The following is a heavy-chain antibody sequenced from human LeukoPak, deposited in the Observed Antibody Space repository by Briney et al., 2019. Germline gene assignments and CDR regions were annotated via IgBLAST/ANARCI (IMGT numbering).Heavy chain of an antibody. CDR3: ARGLIAVAGLIDY. Sequence: SETLSLTCTVSGGSVSSGCYYWSWIRQPPGKGLEWIGYIYYSGSTNYNPSLKSRVTISVDTSKNQFSLKLSSVTAADTAVYYCARGLIAVAGLIDYWGQGTLVTVSS. D-gene: IGHD6-19*01. J-gene: IGHJ4*02. CDR2: IYYSGST. CDR1: GGSVSSGCYY. V-gene: IGHV4-61*01.